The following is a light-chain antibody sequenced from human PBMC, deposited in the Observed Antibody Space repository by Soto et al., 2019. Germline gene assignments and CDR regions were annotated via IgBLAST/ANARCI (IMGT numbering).Light chain of an antibody. J-gene: IGKJ1*01. V-gene: IGKV3-15*01. CDR1: QSVSSN. CDR3: QQSNDWPRT. CDR2: GAS. Sequence: DIVRTQSPATVSVSPGERVTLSCRASQSVSSNLAWYQQKPGQAPRLLIYGASTRATDIPVRFSVSVSGTEGTITISCLKSEDGAVYDCQQSNDWPRTFCQGTKVDIK.